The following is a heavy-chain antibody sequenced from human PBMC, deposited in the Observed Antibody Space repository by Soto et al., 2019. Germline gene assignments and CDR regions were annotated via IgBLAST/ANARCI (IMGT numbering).Heavy chain of an antibody. CDR3: ASTYYDVLTGYPLVGFDH. D-gene: IGHD3-9*01. CDR2: IHYGGST. V-gene: IGHV4-39*01. J-gene: IGHJ4*02. CDR1: GGSISIGTDY. Sequence: PSETLSLTCDVSGGSISIGTDYWGWIRQPPGKGLEWIGNIHYGGSTNYNPSLKSRLNISVDTSKNQFSLKLSSVTAADTAMYYCASTYYDVLTGYPLVGFDHWGPGSLVTVSS.